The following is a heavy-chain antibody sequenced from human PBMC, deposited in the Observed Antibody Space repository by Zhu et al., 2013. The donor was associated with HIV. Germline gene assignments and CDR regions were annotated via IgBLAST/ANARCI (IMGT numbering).Heavy chain of an antibody. Sequence: QVQLQESGPGLVKPSQTLSLTCTVSGGSISSGDYYWSWIQQPPGKGLEWIGYVYYTGSTNYNPSLKSRVIMSVDTSKHQFSLRLSSVTAADTAVYYCAREVRDSGYYDDYFDYWGQGTLVTVSS. J-gene: IGHJ4*02. D-gene: IGHD5-12*01. V-gene: IGHV4-61*08. CDR2: VYYTGST. CDR3: AREVRDSGYYDDYFDY. CDR1: GGSISSGDYY.